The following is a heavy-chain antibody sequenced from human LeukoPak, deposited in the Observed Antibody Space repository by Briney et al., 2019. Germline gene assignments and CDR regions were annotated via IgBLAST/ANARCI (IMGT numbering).Heavy chain of an antibody. CDR2: INPNSGGT. V-gene: IGHV1-2*02. J-gene: IGHJ5*02. CDR3: ARVITRYCSSTSCSTNWFDP. Sequence: GVSVKVSCKASGYTFTGYYMHWVRQAPGQGLEWMGWINPNSGGTNYAQKFRGRVTMTRDTSISTAYMELSRLRSDDTAVYYCARVITRYCSSTSCSTNWFDPWGQGTLVTVSS. D-gene: IGHD2-2*02. CDR1: GYTFTGYY.